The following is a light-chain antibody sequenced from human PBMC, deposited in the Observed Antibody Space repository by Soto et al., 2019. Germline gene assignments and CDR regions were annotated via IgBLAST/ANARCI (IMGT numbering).Light chain of an antibody. V-gene: IGKV1-5*03. J-gene: IGKJ1*01. CDR2: KAS. CDR1: ESIRSW. Sequence: IQMTQSPSSLSASIGDTVTITCRASESIRSWVAWYQQTPGKAPKILINKASELEGGVPPRFSGSGSGTEFTLTISSLQPDDFATYYCQHYNSYSEAFGQGTKVDIK. CDR3: QHYNSYSEA.